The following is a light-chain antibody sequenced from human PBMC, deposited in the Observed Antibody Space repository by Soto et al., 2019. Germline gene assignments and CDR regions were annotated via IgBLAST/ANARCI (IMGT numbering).Light chain of an antibody. CDR3: TSYTRSPLYV. CDR2: DVN. CDR1: SSDIGGSNY. V-gene: IGLV2-14*03. J-gene: IGLJ1*01. Sequence: QSVLTRPASVSGSPGQSITVSCTGTSSDIGGSNYVSWYQQHPGKAPRLIIYDVNNRPSGVSARFSGSKSGNTASLTISGFQAEDEADSYCTSYTRSPLYVFGTGTQVTVL.